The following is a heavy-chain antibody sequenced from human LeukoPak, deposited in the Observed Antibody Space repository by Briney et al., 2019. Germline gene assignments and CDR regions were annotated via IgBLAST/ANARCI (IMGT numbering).Heavy chain of an antibody. CDR1: GYTFTNYY. D-gene: IGHD6-13*01. V-gene: IGHV1-69*04. CDR3: ARDDSSSWYPDAFDI. CDR2: IIPILGIA. J-gene: IGHJ3*02. Sequence: ASVKVSCKASGYTFTNYYMHWVRQAPGQGLEWMGRIIPILGIANYAQKFQGRVTITADKSTSTAYMELSSLRSEDTAVYYCARDDSSSWYPDAFDIWGQGTMVTVSS.